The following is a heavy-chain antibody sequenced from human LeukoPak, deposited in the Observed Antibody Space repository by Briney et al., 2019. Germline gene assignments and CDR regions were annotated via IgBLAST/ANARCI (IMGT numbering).Heavy chain of an antibody. J-gene: IGHJ4*02. CDR3: ARDRFDGNSYFDY. CDR2: ISYDGSNK. V-gene: IGHV3-30*01. Sequence: GGSLRLSCAASGFTFSSYAMHWVRQAPGKGLEWVAVISYDGSNKYYADFVKGRFTISRDNSKNTLYLQMNSLRAEDTAVYYCARDRFDGNSYFDYWGQGTLVTVSS. D-gene: IGHD4-23*01. CDR1: GFTFSSYA.